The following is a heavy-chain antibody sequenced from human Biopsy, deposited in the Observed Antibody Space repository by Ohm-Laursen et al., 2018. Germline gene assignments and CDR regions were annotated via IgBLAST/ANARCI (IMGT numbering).Heavy chain of an antibody. CDR2: IYTSGIT. D-gene: IGHD1-14*01. Sequence: TLSLTCPVSGGSLSGYSWSWIRQPAGKGLEWIGQIYTSGITNYNPSLKSRVTMSVDTSKNKFSLGVSSVTAADTAVYYCARDRDRRGWFDPWGQGTPVTVSS. J-gene: IGHJ5*02. V-gene: IGHV4-4*07. CDR3: ARDRDRRGWFDP. CDR1: GGSLSGYS.